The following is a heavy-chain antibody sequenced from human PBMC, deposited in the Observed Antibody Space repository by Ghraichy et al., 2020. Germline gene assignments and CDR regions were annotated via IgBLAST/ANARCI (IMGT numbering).Heavy chain of an antibody. Sequence: GGSLRLSCAASGFTVSSNYMSWVRQAPGKGLEWVSVIYSGGSTYYADSVKGRFTISRDNSKNTLYLQMNSLRAEDTAVYYCARDYYDSSGYDGDAFDIWGQVTMVT. V-gene: IGHV3-53*01. CDR2: IYSGGST. CDR1: GFTVSSNY. CDR3: ARDYYDSSGYDGDAFDI. D-gene: IGHD3-22*01. J-gene: IGHJ3*02.